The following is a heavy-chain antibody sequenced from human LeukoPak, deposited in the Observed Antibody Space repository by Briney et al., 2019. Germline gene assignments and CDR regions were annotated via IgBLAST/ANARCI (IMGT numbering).Heavy chain of an antibody. J-gene: IGHJ6*02. V-gene: IGHV1-2*02. D-gene: IGHD4-11*01. CDR1: GYTFTGYY. CDR2: INPNSGGT. CDR3: ARYSTVKSHGSYYYGMDV. Sequence: GASVKVSCKASGYTFTGYYMHWVRQAPGQGLEWMGWINPNSGGTNYAQKFQGRVTMTRDTSISTAYMELSRLRSDDTAVYYCARYSTVKSHGSYYYGMDVWGQGTTVTVSS.